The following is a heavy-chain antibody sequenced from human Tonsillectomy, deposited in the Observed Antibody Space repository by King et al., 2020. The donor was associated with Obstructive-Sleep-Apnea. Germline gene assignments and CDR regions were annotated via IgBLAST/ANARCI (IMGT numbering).Heavy chain of an antibody. J-gene: IGHJ4*02. CDR3: ARAPVGGLRGLDY. CDR1: GFTFSSYA. CDR2: IAYDGSNK. D-gene: IGHD2-15*01. V-gene: IGHV3-30*04. Sequence: VQLVESGGGVVQPGRSLRLSCAASGFTFSSYAMHWVRQAPGKGLEWVAVIAYDGSNKYYADSVKGRFTISRDNSKNTLYLQMNSLRAEDTAVDYCARAPVGGLRGLDYWGQGTLVTVSS.